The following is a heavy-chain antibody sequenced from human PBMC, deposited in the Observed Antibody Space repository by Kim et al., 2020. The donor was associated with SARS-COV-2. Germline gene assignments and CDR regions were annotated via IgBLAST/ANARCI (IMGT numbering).Heavy chain of an antibody. CDR1: GGSFSGYY. Sequence: SETLSLTCAVYGGSFSGYYWSWIRQPPGKGLEWIGEINHSGSTNYNPSLKSRVTISVDTSKNQFSLKLSSVTAADTAVYYCARAYCSSTSCSRVYYMDVWGKGTTVTVSS. V-gene: IGHV4-34*01. J-gene: IGHJ6*03. D-gene: IGHD2-2*01. CDR2: INHSGST. CDR3: ARAYCSSTSCSRVYYMDV.